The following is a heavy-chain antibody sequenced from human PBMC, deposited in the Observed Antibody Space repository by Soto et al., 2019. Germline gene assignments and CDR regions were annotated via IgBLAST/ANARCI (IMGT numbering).Heavy chain of an antibody. CDR1: GFTFSSYE. D-gene: IGHD3-3*01. Sequence: GESLKISCAASGFTFSSYEMNWVRQAPGKGLEWVSYISSSGSTIYYADSVKGRFTISRDNAKNSLYLQMNSLRAEDTAVYYCARGAGYDFWSGLSDIWGQGTMVTVSS. CDR2: ISSSGSTI. CDR3: ARGAGYDFWSGLSDI. V-gene: IGHV3-48*03. J-gene: IGHJ3*02.